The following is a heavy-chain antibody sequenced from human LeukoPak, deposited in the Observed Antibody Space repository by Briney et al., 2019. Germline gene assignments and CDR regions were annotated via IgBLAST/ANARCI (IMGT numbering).Heavy chain of an antibody. V-gene: IGHV4-39*01. Sequence: PSETLSLTCTVSVGSISRSTYYWGWVSHPPERGLEWIGRIHFSGSNHNNPSLQSRVTLSEATPKNQFSLKLSSLTAADPPVYYCASRFNYWGQGARVTVSS. J-gene: IGHJ4*02. CDR2: IHFSGSN. CDR3: ASRFNY. CDR1: VGSISRSTYY.